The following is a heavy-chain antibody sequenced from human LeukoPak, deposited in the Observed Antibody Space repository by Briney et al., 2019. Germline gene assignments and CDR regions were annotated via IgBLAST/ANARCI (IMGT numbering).Heavy chain of an antibody. J-gene: IGHJ4*02. CDR3: ARLPREQSFDY. V-gene: IGHV4-39*01. Sequence: SETLSLTCTVSGGSISSSSYYWGWIRQPPGKGLEWIGNIYYSGSTYYNPSLKCRVTISVDTSKNQFSLRLNSVTAADTAVYYCARLPREQSFDYWGQGTLVTVSS. CDR2: IYYSGST. CDR1: GGSISSSSYY. D-gene: IGHD1-26*01.